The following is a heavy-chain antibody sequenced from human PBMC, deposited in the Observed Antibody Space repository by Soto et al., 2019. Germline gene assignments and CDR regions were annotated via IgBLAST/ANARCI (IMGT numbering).Heavy chain of an antibody. J-gene: IGHJ4*02. D-gene: IGHD2-2*01. CDR3: ARDSAYHGP. V-gene: IGHV1-24*01. Sequence: ASVKVSCKVSGSTLNELAIHWVRQAPGKGLEWMGGFDPEDVETIYAQTFQGRITMTDDTSTDTAYMELSSLRSEDTAVYYCARDSAYHGPWGQGTLVTVSS. CDR2: FDPEDVET. CDR1: GSTLNELA.